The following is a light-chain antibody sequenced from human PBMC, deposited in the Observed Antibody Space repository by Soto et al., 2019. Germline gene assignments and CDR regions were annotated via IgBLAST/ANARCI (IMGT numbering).Light chain of an antibody. Sequence: AIRMTQSPSSFSASTGDRVTITCRASQGISSYLAWYQQKPGKAPKLLIYAASTLQSGVPSRFSGSGSGTDFTLTISCLQSEDFANYYCQQYYSYPPITLGQGTRLEI. J-gene: IGKJ5*01. CDR1: QGISSY. V-gene: IGKV1-8*01. CDR2: AAS. CDR3: QQYYSYPPIT.